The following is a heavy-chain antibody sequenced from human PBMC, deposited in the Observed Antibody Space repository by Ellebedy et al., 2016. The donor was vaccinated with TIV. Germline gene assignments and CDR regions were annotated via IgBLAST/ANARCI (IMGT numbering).Heavy chain of an antibody. V-gene: IGHV3-74*01. CDR2: IKGDGSSA. D-gene: IGHD6-13*01. J-gene: IGHJ6*02. Sequence: GGSLRLSCAASGFTFTSYWMHWVRQAPGKELVWVSRIKGDGSSAGYADSVKGRFTISRDNAKNTLYLQMNSLRAEDTAVYYCAKDTGSSYYYGMDVWGQGTTVTVSS. CDR3: AKDTGSSYYYGMDV. CDR1: GFTFTSYW.